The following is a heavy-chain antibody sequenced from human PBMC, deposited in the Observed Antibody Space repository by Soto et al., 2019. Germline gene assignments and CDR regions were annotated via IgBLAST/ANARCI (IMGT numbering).Heavy chain of an antibody. CDR1: GYTFTGYY. V-gene: IGHV1-2*04. Sequence: ASVKVSCKASGYTFTGYYMHWVRQAPGQGLEWMGWINPNSGGTNYAQKVQGWGTMTRDTSISTAYMELSRLRSDDTAVYYCARAPTILAARPDYYYYYMDVWGKGTTVTVSS. D-gene: IGHD6-6*01. CDR3: ARAPTILAARPDYYYYYMDV. CDR2: INPNSGGT. J-gene: IGHJ6*03.